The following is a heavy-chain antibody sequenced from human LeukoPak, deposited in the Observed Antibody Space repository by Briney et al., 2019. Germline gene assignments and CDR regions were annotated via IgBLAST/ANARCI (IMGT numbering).Heavy chain of an antibody. V-gene: IGHV3-9*01. CDR2: ISWNSGSI. CDR3: AKGRDFLSGYYFDY. Sequence: PGGSLRLSCAASGFTFDDYAMHWARQAPGKGLEWVSGISWNSGSIGYADSVKGRFTISRDNAKNSLYLQMNSLRAEDTALYYCAKGRDFLSGYYFDYWGPGTLVTVSS. D-gene: IGHD3-3*01. CDR1: GFTFDDYA. J-gene: IGHJ4*02.